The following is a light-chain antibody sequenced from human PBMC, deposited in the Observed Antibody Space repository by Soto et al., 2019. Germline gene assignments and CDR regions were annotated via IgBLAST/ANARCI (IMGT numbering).Light chain of an antibody. CDR1: QSVSSY. CDR2: DAA. CDR3: QQRSKWPWT. J-gene: IGKJ1*01. V-gene: IGKV3-11*01. Sequence: EIMLTQSPATLSLSPGERATLSCRASQSVSSYLAWFQQKPGQAPRLLIYDAANRAPGIPARFSGSGSGTDFTLTISSLEPEDSAVYYCQQRSKWPWTFGQGTKVEIK.